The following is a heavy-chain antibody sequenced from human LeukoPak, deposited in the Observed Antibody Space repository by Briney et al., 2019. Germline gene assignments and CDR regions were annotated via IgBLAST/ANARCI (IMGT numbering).Heavy chain of an antibody. CDR3: ARRPRRGSGYYFFDY. Sequence: GGSLRLSCAASGFNYSSYTMNWVRQAPGMGLEWLSYISASRGITYYADSVKGRFTISRDNSKNTLYLQMNSLRAEDTAVYYCARRPRRGSGYYFFDYWGQGTLVTVSS. CDR1: GFNYSSYT. CDR2: ISASRGIT. V-gene: IGHV3-48*01. D-gene: IGHD3-22*01. J-gene: IGHJ4*02.